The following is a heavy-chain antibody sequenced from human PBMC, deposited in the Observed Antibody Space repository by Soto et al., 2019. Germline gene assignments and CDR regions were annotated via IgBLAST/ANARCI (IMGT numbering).Heavy chain of an antibody. CDR2: INPSGGSP. D-gene: IGHD3-9*01. Sequence: QVQLVQSGAEVKKPGASVKVSCKASGYTFTSYYMHWVRQAPGQGLEWMGIINPSGGSPSYAQKFQGRVHRTMDTSTSTAYMELSSLRSEDTAVYYCARGADILTGYPFDYWGQGTLVTVSS. J-gene: IGHJ4*02. CDR3: ARGADILTGYPFDY. V-gene: IGHV1-46*01. CDR1: GYTFTSYY.